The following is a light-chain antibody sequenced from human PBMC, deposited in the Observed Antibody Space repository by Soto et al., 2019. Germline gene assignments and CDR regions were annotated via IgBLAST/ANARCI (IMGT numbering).Light chain of an antibody. J-gene: IGKJ1*01. CDR3: QQYNRPWT. CDR1: QSISSW. CDR2: KAS. V-gene: IGKV1-5*03. Sequence: DIQMTQSPSTLSASVGDRVTITCRASQSISSWLAWYQQKPGKAPKLLIYKASSLESGVPSRFSGSGSGTEFTLTISSLQPDDFATYYCQQYNRPWTFGQGTKVENK.